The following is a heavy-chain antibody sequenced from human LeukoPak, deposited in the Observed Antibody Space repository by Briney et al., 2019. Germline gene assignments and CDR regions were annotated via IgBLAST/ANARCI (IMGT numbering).Heavy chain of an antibody. CDR3: EKDRYDSSGYSLDY. CDR2: ISYDGSNK. V-gene: IGHV3-30*18. J-gene: IGHJ4*02. Sequence: GGSLRLSCAASGFTFSSYGMHWVRQAPGKGLEWVAVISYDGSNKYYADSVKGRFTISRDNSKNTLYLQMNSLRAEDTAVYYCEKDRYDSSGYSLDYWGQGTLVTVSS. CDR1: GFTFSSYG. D-gene: IGHD3-22*01.